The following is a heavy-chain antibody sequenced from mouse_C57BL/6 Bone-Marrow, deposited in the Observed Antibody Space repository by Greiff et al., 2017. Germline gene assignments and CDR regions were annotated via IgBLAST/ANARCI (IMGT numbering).Heavy chain of an antibody. J-gene: IGHJ4*01. D-gene: IGHD1-1*01. V-gene: IGHV1-61*01. CDR2: IYPSDSET. Sequence: VQLQQPGAELVRPGSSVKLSCKASGYTFTSYWRDWVKQRPGQGLEWIGNIYPSDSETHYNQKFKDKATLTVDKSSSTAYMQLSSLTSEDSAVYSCARGITTVVPYYYAMDYWGQGTSVTVSS. CDR3: ARGITTVVPYYYAMDY. CDR1: GYTFTSYW.